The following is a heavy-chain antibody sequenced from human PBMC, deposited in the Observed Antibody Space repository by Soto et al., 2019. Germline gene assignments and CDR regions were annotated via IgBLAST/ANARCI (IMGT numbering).Heavy chain of an antibody. D-gene: IGHD3-10*01. CDR3: ARLSASSKLRGVVIN. Sequence: PSETLSLTCSFSGGSISSDNWWSRVRQTPGMGLEWIGEIYHSGNTNYNPSLKSRVSMSVDKSKNQFSLKVTSVTAADTALYYCARLSASSKLRGVVINWGQGTLVTVSS. CDR2: IYHSGNT. V-gene: IGHV4-4*02. J-gene: IGHJ4*02. CDR1: GGSISSDNW.